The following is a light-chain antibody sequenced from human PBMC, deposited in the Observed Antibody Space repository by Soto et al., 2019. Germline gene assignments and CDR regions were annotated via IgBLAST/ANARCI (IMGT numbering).Light chain of an antibody. V-gene: IGKV4-1*01. J-gene: IGKJ1*01. CDR2: WAS. Sequence: DIVMTQSPDSLAVSLGERATINCKSSQSVLRTSNNKNCLSWYQQKPGQPPKLLIYWASTRESGVPDRFSGSGSGTDFTLTISSLQAEDVAVYYCQQYDRLPRTFGQGTKVEIK. CDR3: QQYDRLPRT. CDR1: QSVLRTSNNKNC.